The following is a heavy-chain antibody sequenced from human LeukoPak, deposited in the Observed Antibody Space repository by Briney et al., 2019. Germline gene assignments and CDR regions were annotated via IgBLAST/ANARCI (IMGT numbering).Heavy chain of an antibody. CDR2: ITDST. D-gene: IGHD2-15*01. J-gene: IGHJ5*02. CDR1: GFTFSSYA. Sequence: GGSLRLSCAASGFTFSSYAMTWVRQAPGKGLEWVSAITDSTYFADSVKGRFTISRDSSKNRLYLQMNSLRVEDTAVYYCARYCSGGRCYSGLDPWGQGALVTVSS. CDR3: ARYCSGGRCYSGLDP. V-gene: IGHV3-23*01.